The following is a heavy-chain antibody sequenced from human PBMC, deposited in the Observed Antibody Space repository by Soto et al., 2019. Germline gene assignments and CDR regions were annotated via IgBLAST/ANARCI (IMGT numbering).Heavy chain of an antibody. CDR1: GFTFSSHA. V-gene: IGHV3-23*01. D-gene: IGHD2-8*01. J-gene: IGHJ6*03. Sequence: EVQLLESGGGLVQPGGSLRLSCAASGFTFSSHAMTWVRQVPGKGLEGVSTITASGDDTFYADSVKCLFTISRDNSKNKVFLQMSRLRAADTAAYYCAKDVHSVKWYYYMDVWGKGTTVTVSS. CDR3: AKDVHSVKWYYYMDV. CDR2: ITASGDDT.